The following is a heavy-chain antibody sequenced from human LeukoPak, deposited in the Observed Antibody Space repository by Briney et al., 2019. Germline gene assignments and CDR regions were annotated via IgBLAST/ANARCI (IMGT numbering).Heavy chain of an antibody. D-gene: IGHD3-16*02. CDR3: TRGYDYVWGSYRH. V-gene: IGHV4-59*01. CDR1: GGSISSYY. J-gene: IGHJ4*02. CDR2: IYYSGST. Sequence: SETLSLTCTVSGGSISSYYWSWIRQPPGKGLEWIGYIYYSGSTNYNPSLKSQVTISVDTSKNQFSLKLSSVTAADTAVYYCTRGYDYVWGSYRHWGQGTLVTVSS.